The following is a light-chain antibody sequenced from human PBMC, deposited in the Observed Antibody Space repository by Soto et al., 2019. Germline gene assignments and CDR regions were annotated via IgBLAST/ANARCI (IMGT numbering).Light chain of an antibody. CDR3: HEYNTWPWT. J-gene: IGKJ1*01. V-gene: IGKV3-15*01. CDR2: GAS. Sequence: ETVLTQSPATLSVSPGETATLSCTTSQGLNRNLAWYQQKLGQAPRVLIYGASTRAAGIPAMFSVSWSGTEFILTISSLQSEDFAVYYCHEYNTWPWTFGQGTKVEIK. CDR1: QGLNRN.